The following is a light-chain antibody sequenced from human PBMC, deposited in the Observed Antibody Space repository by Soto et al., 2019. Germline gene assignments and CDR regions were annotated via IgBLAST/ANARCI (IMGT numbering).Light chain of an antibody. Sequence: QSALTQPASVSGSPGQSITISCTGTSSDVGGYKYVSWYQQHPGKAPKLMIYEVSNRPSGVSNHFSGSKSGNTASLTISGLQGEDEATYYCSSYTSDHTYVYGTGTKLTVL. CDR2: EVS. CDR3: SSYTSDHTYV. CDR1: SSDVGGYKY. V-gene: IGLV2-14*03. J-gene: IGLJ1*01.